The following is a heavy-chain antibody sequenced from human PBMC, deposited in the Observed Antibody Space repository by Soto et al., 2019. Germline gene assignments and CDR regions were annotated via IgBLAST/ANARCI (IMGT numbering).Heavy chain of an antibody. V-gene: IGHV4-39*01. D-gene: IGHD3-16*02. CDR1: GGSISSSSYY. CDR3: ARHEFPSYDYVWGSYRTGFAFDI. CDR2: IYYSGST. Sequence: QLQLQESGPGLVKPSETLSLTCTVSGGSISSSSYYWGWIRQPPGKGLEWIGSIYYSGSTYYNPSLKSRVTISVDTSKNQFSLKLSSVTAADTAVYYCARHEFPSYDYVWGSYRTGFAFDIWGQGTMVTVSS. J-gene: IGHJ3*02.